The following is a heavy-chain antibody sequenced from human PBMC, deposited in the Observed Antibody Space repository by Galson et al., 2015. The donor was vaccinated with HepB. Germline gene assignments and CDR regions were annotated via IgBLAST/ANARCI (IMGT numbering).Heavy chain of an antibody. CDR3: STGKPPITLAFTAGDFDS. J-gene: IGHJ4*02. D-gene: IGHD1-1*01. CDR1: GFIFSNYG. Sequence: SLRLSCAASGFIFSNYGMHWVRQAPGKGLEWVAVITYDGSDKYYADSVKGRFAVSRDNSKNTLHLEMNSLRTEDTAVYYCSTGKPPITLAFTAGDFDSWGQGTLVTVSS. V-gene: IGHV3-30*03. CDR2: ITYDGSDK.